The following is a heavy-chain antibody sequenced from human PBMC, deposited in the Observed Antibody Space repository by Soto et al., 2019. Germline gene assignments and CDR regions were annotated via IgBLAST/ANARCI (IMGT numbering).Heavy chain of an antibody. D-gene: IGHD5-12*01. CDR2: ISGSGGST. J-gene: IGHJ4*02. CDR1: GFTFSSYA. V-gene: IGHV3-23*01. CDR3: AKAQRGDGYNLVFDY. Sequence: EVQLLESGGGLVQPGGSLRLSCAASGFTFSSYAMSWVRQAPGKGLEWVSAISGSGGSTYYADSVKGRFTISRDNSKNTVYLQMNSLRAEDTAVYYCAKAQRGDGYNLVFDYWGQGTLVTVSS.